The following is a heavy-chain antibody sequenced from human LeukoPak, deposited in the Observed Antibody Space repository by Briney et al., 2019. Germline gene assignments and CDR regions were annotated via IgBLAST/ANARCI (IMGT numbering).Heavy chain of an antibody. D-gene: IGHD3-22*01. V-gene: IGHV3-30*02. CDR1: GFTFSSYG. J-gene: IGHJ4*02. CDR2: IRYDGGNK. CDR3: AKDTPAYDSSGYYYPYLDY. Sequence: PGGSLRLSCAASGFTFSSYGMHWVRQAPGKGLEWVTFIRYDGGNKHYTDSVKGRFTISRDNSKNTLYLQLNNLRAEDTAVYYCAKDTPAYDSSGYYYPYLDYWGRGTLVTVSS.